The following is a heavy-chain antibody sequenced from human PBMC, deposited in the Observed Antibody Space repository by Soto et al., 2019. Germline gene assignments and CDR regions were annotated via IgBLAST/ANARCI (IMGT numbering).Heavy chain of an antibody. V-gene: IGHV3-15*01. CDR2: IKSKTDGGTT. D-gene: IGHD5-18*01. J-gene: IGHJ4*02. CDR1: GFTFSNAW. CDR3: STGGNSYGYMRY. Sequence: EVQLVESGGGLVKPGGSLRLSCAASGFTFSNAWMSWVRQAPGKGLEWVGRIKSKTDGGTTDYAAPVKGRFTISRDDSKNTLYLQMTSLKTEDTAGYYCSTGGNSYGYMRYWGQGTLVTVSS.